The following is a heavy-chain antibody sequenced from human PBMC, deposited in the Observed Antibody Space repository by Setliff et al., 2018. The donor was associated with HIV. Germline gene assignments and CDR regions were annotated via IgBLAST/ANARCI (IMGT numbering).Heavy chain of an antibody. J-gene: IGHJ3*02. Sequence: SVKVSCKASGGSSRTYSINWVRQAPGQGLEWMGQFIAVLDITSYAQKFQGRLTITADESTSTMYMELSSLRSDDTAIYYCARDKGRPHHFDNNGYYRSDTFDIWGHGTMVTVSS. CDR3: ARDKGRPHHFDNNGYYRSDTFDI. V-gene: IGHV1-69*10. CDR2: FIAVLDIT. D-gene: IGHD3-22*01. CDR1: GGSSRTYS.